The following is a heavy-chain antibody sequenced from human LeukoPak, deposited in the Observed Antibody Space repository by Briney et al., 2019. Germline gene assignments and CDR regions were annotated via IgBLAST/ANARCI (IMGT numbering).Heavy chain of an antibody. V-gene: IGHV6-1*01. CDR2: TYYKSKWYN. Sequence: SQTLSLTCAISGDSFSSNSVVWNWIRQSPSRGLEWLGRTYYKSKWYNDYAVSVKSRIIINSDTSKNQVSLHLNSVTPEDTAVYHCSRGGASGSNDYWGQGTLVTVSS. CDR3: SRGGASGSNDY. D-gene: IGHD1-26*01. J-gene: IGHJ4*02. CDR1: GDSFSSNSVV.